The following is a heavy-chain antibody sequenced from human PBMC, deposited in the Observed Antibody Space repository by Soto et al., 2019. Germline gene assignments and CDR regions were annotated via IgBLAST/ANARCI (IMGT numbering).Heavy chain of an antibody. CDR2: INHSGST. D-gene: IGHD6-13*01. Sequence: QVQLQQWGAGLLKPSETLSLTCAVYGGSFSGYYWSWIRQPPGKGLEWIGEINHSGSTNYNPSLKRRVTIPVDTSKSKFSLKLSSVTAADTAVYYCARPAIAAAVSAFDYWGQGTLVTVSS. V-gene: IGHV4-34*01. CDR1: GGSFSGYY. CDR3: ARPAIAAAVSAFDY. J-gene: IGHJ4*02.